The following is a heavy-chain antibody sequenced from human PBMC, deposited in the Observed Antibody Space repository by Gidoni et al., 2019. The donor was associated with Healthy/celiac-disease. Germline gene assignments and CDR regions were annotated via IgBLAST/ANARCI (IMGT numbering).Heavy chain of an antibody. D-gene: IGHD2-2*02. CDR2: ISSSSSTI. J-gene: IGHJ6*02. V-gene: IGHV3-48*01. Sequence: EVQLVESGGGLVQPGGSLRLSCAASGVTFSSYGMTWVRQAQGKGLVWVSYISSSSSTIYYADSVKGRFTISRDNAKNSLYLQMNSLRAEDTAVYYCARDDIVVVPAAIYYYYGMDVWGQGTTVTVSS. CDR1: GVTFSSYG. CDR3: ARDDIVVVPAAIYYYYGMDV.